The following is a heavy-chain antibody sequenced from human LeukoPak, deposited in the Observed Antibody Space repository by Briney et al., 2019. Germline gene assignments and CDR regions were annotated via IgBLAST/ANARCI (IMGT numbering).Heavy chain of an antibody. Sequence: SETLSLTCTVSGGSISSSSYYWGWIRQPPGKGLEWIGSIYYSGNTYYNPSLKSRVTISVDTSKNQFSLKLSSVSAADTAVYYCARLGCVEMAPLDAFDIWGQGTMVTVSS. CDR3: ARLGCVEMAPLDAFDI. CDR1: GGSISSSSYY. D-gene: IGHD5-24*01. J-gene: IGHJ3*02. V-gene: IGHV4-39*01. CDR2: IYYSGNT.